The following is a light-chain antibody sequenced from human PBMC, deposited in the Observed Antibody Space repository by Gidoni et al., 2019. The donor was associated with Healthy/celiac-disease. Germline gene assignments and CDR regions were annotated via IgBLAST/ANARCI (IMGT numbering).Light chain of an antibody. CDR3: AAWDDSLSGVV. CDR1: SSNIGSNY. CDR2: RNN. J-gene: IGLJ2*01. V-gene: IGLV1-47*01. Sequence: QSVLTQPPSASGTPGQRVTIPCSGSSSNIGSNYVYWYQQLPGTAHKLLIYRNNQRPSGVPDRFSVSKSGTSASLAISGLRSEDEADYYCAAWDDSLSGVVFGGGTKLTVL.